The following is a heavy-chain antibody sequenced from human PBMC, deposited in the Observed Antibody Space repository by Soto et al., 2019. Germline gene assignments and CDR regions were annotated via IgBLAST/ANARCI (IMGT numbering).Heavy chain of an antibody. CDR2: SFYTGIT. V-gene: IGHV4-59*01. CDR3: ARYSDFGGYYGMDV. J-gene: IGHJ6*02. CDR1: SASFSSYY. Sequence: QVQLQESGPGLLKPSETLSLTCTVSSASFSSYYWSWIRQPPGKGLEWIGNSFYTGITNYNPSLKRRFTISLDSSKRQVSLKLTSVTAADTAVYYCARYSDFGGYYGMDVWGQGTTVTVS. D-gene: IGHD4-17*01.